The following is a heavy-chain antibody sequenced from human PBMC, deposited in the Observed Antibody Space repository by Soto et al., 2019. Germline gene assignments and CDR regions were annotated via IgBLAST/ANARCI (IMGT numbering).Heavy chain of an antibody. J-gene: IGHJ6*02. D-gene: IGHD3-3*01. V-gene: IGHV4-39*01. CDR2: IYYTGST. CDR3: ASSLSGATDV. CDR1: GGSISSSSYY. Sequence: QLQLQESGPGLVKPSETLSLTCTVSGGSISSSSYYWGWIRQPPGKGLEWIGSIYYTGSTYYNPSLKSRVTISVDTSKNQFSLRLSSVTAADTTVYYCASSLSGATDVWGQGTTVTASS.